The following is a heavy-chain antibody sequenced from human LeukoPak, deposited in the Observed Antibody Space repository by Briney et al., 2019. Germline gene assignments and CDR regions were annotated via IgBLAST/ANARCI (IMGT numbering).Heavy chain of an antibody. V-gene: IGHV1-58*02. Sequence: SVKVSCKASGFTFTSSAMQWVRQARGQRLEWIGWIVVGSGNTNYAQKFQERVTITRDMSTSTAYMELSSLRSEDTAVYYCASMDIVVVPAAFSGEDWFDPWGQGTLVTVSS. CDR3: ASMDIVVVPAAFSGEDWFDP. D-gene: IGHD2-2*03. CDR1: GFTFTSSA. J-gene: IGHJ5*02. CDR2: IVVGSGNT.